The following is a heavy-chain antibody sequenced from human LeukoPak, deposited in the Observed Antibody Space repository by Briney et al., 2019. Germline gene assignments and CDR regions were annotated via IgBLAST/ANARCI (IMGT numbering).Heavy chain of an antibody. Sequence: GASVKVSCKASGYTFTGYFIHWVRQAPGQGLEWMGWISAYNGNTNYAQKLQGRVTMTTDTSTSTAYMELSSLRSEDMAVYYCARAGYGYYYYMDVWGKGTTVTVSS. CDR2: ISAYNGNT. D-gene: IGHD1-1*01. J-gene: IGHJ6*03. CDR1: GYTFTGYF. V-gene: IGHV1-18*03. CDR3: ARAGYGYYYYMDV.